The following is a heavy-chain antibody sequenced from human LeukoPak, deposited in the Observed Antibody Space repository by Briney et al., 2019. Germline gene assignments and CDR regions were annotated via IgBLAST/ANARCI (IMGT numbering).Heavy chain of an antibody. Sequence: SETLSLTCTVSGGSIGSYYWSWIRQPPGKGLEWIGYIYYSGSTNYNPSLKSRVTISVDTSKNQFSLKVSSVTAADTAVYYCARGSSWSYHFNYWGQGTLVTVSS. J-gene: IGHJ4*02. CDR3: ARGSSWSYHFNY. CDR2: IYYSGST. V-gene: IGHV4-59*08. D-gene: IGHD6-13*01. CDR1: GGSIGSYY.